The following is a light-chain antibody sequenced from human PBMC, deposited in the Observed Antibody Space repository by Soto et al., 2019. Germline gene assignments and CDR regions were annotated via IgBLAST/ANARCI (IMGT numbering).Light chain of an antibody. CDR2: GAS. J-gene: IGKJ1*01. CDR1: QSISNN. Sequence: EIVMTQSPATLFVSPGERATVSCRAGQSISNNLAWYQQKPGQAPRLLIYGASTRATGIPARFTGSGSGTEFTLTISSLQSEDFAVYYGQQYSNWPRTFGQGTKVEIK. V-gene: IGKV3-15*01. CDR3: QQYSNWPRT.